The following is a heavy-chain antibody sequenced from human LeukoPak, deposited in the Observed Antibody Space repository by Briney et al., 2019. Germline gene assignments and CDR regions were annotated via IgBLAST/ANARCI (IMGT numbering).Heavy chain of an antibody. J-gene: IGHJ5*02. Sequence: GGSLRLSCAASGLTFSSYWMSWVRQAPGKGLEWVSGINWNGGSTGYADSVKGRFTIFRDNAKNSLYLQMNSLRAEDTALYYCARDEVDDSSGYPSWGQGTLVTVSS. CDR3: ARDEVDDSSGYPS. D-gene: IGHD3-22*01. CDR2: INWNGGST. V-gene: IGHV3-20*04. CDR1: GLTFSSYW.